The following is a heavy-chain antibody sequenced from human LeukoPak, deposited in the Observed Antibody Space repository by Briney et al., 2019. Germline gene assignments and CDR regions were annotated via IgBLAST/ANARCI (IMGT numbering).Heavy chain of an antibody. CDR2: INPNSGGT. J-gene: IGHJ3*02. D-gene: IGHD1-1*01. Sequence: ASVKVSCKPSGFTFTGYFVYWVRQAPGQGLEWMGWINPNSGGTNYAQKFQGRVTMTRDTSISTVYMELHRLTSDDTAVYFCAREGWDPLDHGFDIWGQGTMVTVSS. V-gene: IGHV1-2*02. CDR1: GFTFTGYF. CDR3: AREGWDPLDHGFDI.